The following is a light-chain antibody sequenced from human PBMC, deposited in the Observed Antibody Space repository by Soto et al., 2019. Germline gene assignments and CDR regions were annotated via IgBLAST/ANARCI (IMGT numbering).Light chain of an antibody. CDR1: QSVFNNH. CDR3: QQYGSSPRT. Sequence: IVLTQSPGPLSLSPGEKATLSCMSSQSVFNNHIGWYQQKPGQAPKLLMYGASSRAAGVPDRFSGSGSGTDCTLTISRLEPEDFAVYYCQQYGSSPRTLGQGTKVDIK. J-gene: IGKJ1*01. V-gene: IGKV3-20*01. CDR2: GAS.